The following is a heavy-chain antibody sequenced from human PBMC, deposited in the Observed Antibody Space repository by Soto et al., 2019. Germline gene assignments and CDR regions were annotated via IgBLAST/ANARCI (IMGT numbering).Heavy chain of an antibody. CDR1: GDSVSSNSAA. J-gene: IGHJ6*02. V-gene: IGHV6-1*01. CDR3: ARDSGTRGYTAYDKGTVGYYGMDV. Sequence: PSQTLSLTCAISGDSVSSNSAAWNWIRQSPSRGLEWLGRTYYRSKWYNDYAVSVKSRLSINPDTSKNQFSLHLNSVTPEDTAVYYCARDSGTRGYTAYDKGTVGYYGMDVWGQGTTVTVSS. D-gene: IGHD5-12*01. CDR2: TYYRSKWYN.